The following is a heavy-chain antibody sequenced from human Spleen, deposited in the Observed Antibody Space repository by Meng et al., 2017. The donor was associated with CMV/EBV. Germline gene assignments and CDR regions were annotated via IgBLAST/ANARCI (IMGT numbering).Heavy chain of an antibody. CDR2: LYYTGST. Sequence: SGGSISSTSYYWGWIRQPPGKGLEWIGSLYYTGSTSYNPSLKSRVTISVDTSKNQFSLKLRSVTAADTAVYYCARERRYYGLGSPDNWGQGTLVTVSS. J-gene: IGHJ4*02. CDR1: GGSISSTSYY. CDR3: ARERRYYGLGSPDN. D-gene: IGHD3-10*01. V-gene: IGHV4-39*07.